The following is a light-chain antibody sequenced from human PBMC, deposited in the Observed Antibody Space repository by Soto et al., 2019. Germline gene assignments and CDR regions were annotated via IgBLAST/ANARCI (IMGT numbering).Light chain of an antibody. J-gene: IGLJ2*01. V-gene: IGLV1-40*01. CDR3: QSFATGINGPI. Sequence: QSVLTQPPSVYAAPGQRVTISCNGSNSNIGAHYEVHWYQQFPVTAPKLLISNNTNRPSGVPDSFSGSRSGTSASLAITGLQSEDEADYYFQSFATGINGPILGIGTKLTVL. CDR2: NNT. CDR1: NSNIGAHYE.